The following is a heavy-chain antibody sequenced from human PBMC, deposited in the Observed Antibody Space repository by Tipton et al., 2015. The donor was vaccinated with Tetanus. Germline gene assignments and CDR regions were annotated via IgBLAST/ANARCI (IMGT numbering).Heavy chain of an antibody. J-gene: IGHJ5*02. V-gene: IGHV4-34*01. CDR2: INHSGST. D-gene: IGHD6-13*01. CDR3: ARIPPRRQLVGNWFDP. Sequence: TLSLTCAVYGGSFSGYYWSWIRQPPGKGLEWIGEINHSGSTNYNPSLKSRVTISVDTPKNQISRKLSSVTAADTAVYYCARIPPRRQLVGNWFDPWGQGTLVTVSS. CDR1: GGSFSGYY.